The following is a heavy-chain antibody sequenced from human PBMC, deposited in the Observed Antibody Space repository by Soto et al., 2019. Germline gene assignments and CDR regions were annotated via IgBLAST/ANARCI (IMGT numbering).Heavy chain of an antibody. CDR2: IYYSGNT. J-gene: IGHJ6*02. CDR1: GDSISSGDYF. V-gene: IGHV4-30-4*01. Sequence: SETLSLTCTVSGDSISSGDYFWSWIRQPPGKGLEWIGYIYYSGNTHYNPSLKSRVSMSVDTSKNQFSVKLNSVTAADTAVYYCARCRPVGATEDSYYYYGMDVWGQGTTVTVSS. CDR3: ARCRPVGATEDSYYYYGMDV. D-gene: IGHD1-26*01.